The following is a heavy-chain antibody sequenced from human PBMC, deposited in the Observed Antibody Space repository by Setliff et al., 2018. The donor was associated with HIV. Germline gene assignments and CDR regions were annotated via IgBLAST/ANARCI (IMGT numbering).Heavy chain of an antibody. CDR1: GYTFTSYD. J-gene: IGHJ4*02. CDR3: ARAGIPSLAGTTAYYFDY. CDR2: MNPNSGNT. V-gene: IGHV1-8*02. D-gene: IGHD6-19*01. Sequence: ASVKVSCKASGYTFTSYDLYWVRQATGQGLEWMGWMNPNSGNTGYAQKFQGRVTMTKNTSISTAYMELSSLRSEDAAVYYCARAGIPSLAGTTAYYFDYWGQGTPVTVSS.